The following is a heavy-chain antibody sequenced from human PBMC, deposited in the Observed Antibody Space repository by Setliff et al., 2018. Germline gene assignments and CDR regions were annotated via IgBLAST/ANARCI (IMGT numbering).Heavy chain of an antibody. CDR3: ARDRQYCTSLSCLNSYFYYYAMDF. Sequence: PSETLSLTCGGYDGSLSDYYWSWIRQPPGKGLEWIGEINQSGSTTYNPSLKGRVTISMDTSKNQFSLKLTSVTAADAAVYYCARDRQYCTSLSCLNSYFYYYAMDFLDQGTTVTVSS. V-gene: IGHV4-34*01. D-gene: IGHD2-8*01. CDR2: INQSGST. CDR1: DGSLSDYY. J-gene: IGHJ6*02.